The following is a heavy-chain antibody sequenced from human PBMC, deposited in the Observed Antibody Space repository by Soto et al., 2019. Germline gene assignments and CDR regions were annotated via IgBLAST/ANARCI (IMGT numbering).Heavy chain of an antibody. J-gene: IGHJ3*02. D-gene: IGHD5-18*01. CDR2: IYPGDSDT. V-gene: IGHV5-51*01. Sequence: GESLKISCKGSGYSFTSNWIGWVRQMPGKGLEWMGIIYPGDSDTRYSPSFQGQVTISADKSISTAYLQWSSLKASDTAMYYCAVVKEMDTIDGAFDIWGQGTMVTVSS. CDR3: AVVKEMDTIDGAFDI. CDR1: GYSFTSNW.